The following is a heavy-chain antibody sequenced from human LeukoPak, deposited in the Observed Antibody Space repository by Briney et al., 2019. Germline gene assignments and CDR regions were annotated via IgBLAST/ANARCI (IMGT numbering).Heavy chain of an antibody. CDR3: ARASGKNYGLFDS. CDR2: ISPDGSVA. V-gene: IGHV3-74*01. D-gene: IGHD3-10*01. CDR1: EFSLSGYW. J-gene: IGHJ4*02. Sequence: PGGSLRLSCAASEFSLSGYWTHWIRQAPGKGLVWVSRISPDGSVANYADSVRGRFTMSRDNAKNTLYLHMNSLRAEDTAVYYCARASGKNYGLFDSWGQGTLVTVSS.